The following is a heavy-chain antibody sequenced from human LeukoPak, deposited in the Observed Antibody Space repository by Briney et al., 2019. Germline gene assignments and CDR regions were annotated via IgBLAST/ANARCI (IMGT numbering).Heavy chain of an antibody. CDR1: GYSFNTYW. J-gene: IGHJ4*02. Sequence: GESLKISCKGLGYSFNTYWIGWVRRMPGKGLDWMGIIYPGDSDDTTYSPSFQGQVTFSADNSISTAYLQWSSLQASDTAIYYCARLLGPNRALDYWGQGTLVTVSS. V-gene: IGHV5-51*01. CDR2: IYPGDSDDT. CDR3: ARLLGPNRALDY.